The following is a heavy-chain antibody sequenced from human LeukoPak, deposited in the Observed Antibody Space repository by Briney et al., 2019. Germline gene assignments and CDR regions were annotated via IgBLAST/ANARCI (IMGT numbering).Heavy chain of an antibody. CDR1: GFTFSSYG. Sequence: GGSLRLSCAASGFTFSSYGMSWVRQAPGKGLEWVSAISGSGGSTYYADSVKGRFTISRDNSKNTLYLQMNSLRAEDTAVYYCAKVPLVAMVFDAFDIWGQGTMVTVSS. CDR3: AKVPLVAMVFDAFDI. J-gene: IGHJ3*02. V-gene: IGHV3-23*01. D-gene: IGHD5-18*01. CDR2: ISGSGGST.